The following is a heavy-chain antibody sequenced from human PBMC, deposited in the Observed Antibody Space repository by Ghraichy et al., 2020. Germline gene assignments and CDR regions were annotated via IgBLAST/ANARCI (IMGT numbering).Heavy chain of an antibody. V-gene: IGHV3-53*04. CDR3: AREFRGIAADYYYYYYMDV. Sequence: VSVIYSGGSTYYADSVKGRFTISRHNSKNKLYLQMNSLRAEDTAVYYCAREFRGIAADYYYYYYMDVWVKG. J-gene: IGHJ6*03. D-gene: IGHD6-13*01. CDR2: IYSGGST.